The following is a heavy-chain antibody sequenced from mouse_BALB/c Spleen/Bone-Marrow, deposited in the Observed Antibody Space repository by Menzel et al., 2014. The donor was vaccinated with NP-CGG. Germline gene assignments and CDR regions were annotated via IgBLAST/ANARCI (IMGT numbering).Heavy chain of an antibody. V-gene: IGHV1-80*01. D-gene: IGHD2-1*01. CDR1: GYAFSTYW. CDR3: ARVYYGNLDH. Sequence: QVQLQQPGAELVRPGSSVKISCKASGYAFSTYWMNWVKQRPGQGLEWIGQVSPGDGDTNYNGKSRGKATLTADKSSSTAYIQLSSLTSEDSAVYFCARVYYGNLDHWGQGTTLTVSS. CDR2: VSPGDGDT. J-gene: IGHJ2*01.